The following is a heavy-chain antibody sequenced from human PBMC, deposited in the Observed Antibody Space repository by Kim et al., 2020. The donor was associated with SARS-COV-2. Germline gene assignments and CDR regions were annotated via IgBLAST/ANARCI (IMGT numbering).Heavy chain of an antibody. CDR3: ARGGGYSYGAIDY. D-gene: IGHD5-18*01. V-gene: IGHV4-34*01. J-gene: IGHJ4*02. Sequence: NYNPHLKRGVTISVKTSKNQFSLKLSAVTAADTAVYYCARGGGYSYGAIDYWGQGTLVTVSS.